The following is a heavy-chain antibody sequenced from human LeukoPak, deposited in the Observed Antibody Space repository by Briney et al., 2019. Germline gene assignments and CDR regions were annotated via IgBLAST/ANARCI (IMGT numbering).Heavy chain of an antibody. CDR2: INHSGST. CDR1: GGSFSGYY. CDR3: ARDQVYGSGSYYDY. J-gene: IGHJ4*02. D-gene: IGHD3-10*01. V-gene: IGHV4-34*01. Sequence: SETLSLTCAVYGGSFSGYYWSLIRQPPGKGLEWIGEINHSGSTNYNPSLKSRVTMSVDTSKNQFSLKLSSVTAADTAVYYCARDQVYGSGSYYDYWGQGTLVTVSS.